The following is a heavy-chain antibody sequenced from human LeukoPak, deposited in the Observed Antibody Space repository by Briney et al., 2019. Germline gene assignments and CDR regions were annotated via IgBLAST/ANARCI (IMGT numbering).Heavy chain of an antibody. D-gene: IGHD2/OR15-2a*01. CDR2: ITSSSSYK. V-gene: IGHV3-21*01. Sequence: PGGSLRLSCAASGFTFSSYSMNWVRQAPGKGLEWVSSITSSSSYKYYADSVKGRFTISRDNAKNSLYLQMNSLRAEDTAVYYCAREGPRGNSQFDYWGQGTLVTVSS. CDR1: GFTFSSYS. J-gene: IGHJ4*02. CDR3: AREGPRGNSQFDY.